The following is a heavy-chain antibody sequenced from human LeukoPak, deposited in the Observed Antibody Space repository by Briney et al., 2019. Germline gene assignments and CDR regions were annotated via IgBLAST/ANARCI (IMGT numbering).Heavy chain of an antibody. V-gene: IGHV4-39*07. Sequence: SETLSLTCTVSGVSISSSSYYWGWIRQPPGKGLEWIGSIYYSGSTYYNPSLKSRVTISVDTSKNQFSLKLSSVTAADTAVYYCARGRQWPFYYFDYWGQGTLVTVSS. J-gene: IGHJ4*02. CDR3: ARGRQWPFYYFDY. CDR1: GVSISSSSYY. D-gene: IGHD6-19*01. CDR2: IYYSGST.